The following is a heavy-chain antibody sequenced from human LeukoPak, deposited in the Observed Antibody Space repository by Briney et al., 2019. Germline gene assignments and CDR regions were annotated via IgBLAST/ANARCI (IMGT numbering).Heavy chain of an antibody. Sequence: SETLSLTCTVSGGSISSYYWSWIRQPAGKGLEWIGRIYTSGSTNYNPSLKSRVTMSVDTSKNQFSLKLSSVTAADTAVYYCARAGSSSWYVKGVRFDPWGQGTLVTVSS. CDR2: IYTSGST. D-gene: IGHD6-13*01. V-gene: IGHV4-4*07. J-gene: IGHJ5*02. CDR3: ARAGSSSWYVKGVRFDP. CDR1: GGSISSYY.